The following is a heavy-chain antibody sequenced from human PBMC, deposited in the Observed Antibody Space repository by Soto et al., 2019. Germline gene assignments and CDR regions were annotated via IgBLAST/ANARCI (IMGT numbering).Heavy chain of an antibody. CDR2: ISAYNGNT. CDR3: ARDGQDVRYFDWLLSDAWFDP. J-gene: IGHJ5*02. Sequence: ASVKVSCKASGYTFTSYGISWVRQAPGQGLEWMGWISAYNGNTNYAQKLQGRVTMTTDTSTSTAYMELRSLRSDDTAVDYCARDGQDVRYFDWLLSDAWFDPCGQGTLVTVSS. D-gene: IGHD3-9*01. CDR1: GYTFTSYG. V-gene: IGHV1-18*01.